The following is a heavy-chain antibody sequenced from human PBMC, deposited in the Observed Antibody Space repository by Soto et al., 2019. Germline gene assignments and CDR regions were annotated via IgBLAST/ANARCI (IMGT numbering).Heavy chain of an antibody. D-gene: IGHD3-22*01. CDR3: ARSNYYDSSGYYYDAFDI. V-gene: IGHV4-30-2*01. CDR2: IYHSGST. Sequence: QLQLQESGSGLVKPSQTLSLTCAVSGGSISSGGYSWSWIRQPPGKGLEWIGYIYHSGSTYYNPSLKTRLTISVDRSKNQFSLKLSSVTAADTAVYYCARSNYYDSSGYYYDAFDIWGQGTMVTVSS. CDR1: GGSISSGGYS. J-gene: IGHJ3*02.